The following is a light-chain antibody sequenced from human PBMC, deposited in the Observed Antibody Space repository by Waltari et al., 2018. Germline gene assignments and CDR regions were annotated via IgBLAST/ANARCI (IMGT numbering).Light chain of an antibody. CDR1: QTVGTN. V-gene: IGKV3-15*01. J-gene: IGKJ1*01. Sequence: EIVMTQSPATLSVSPGERVTLPCRAGQTVGTNLAWFQQKSGHSPKLLIYGASTRAAGVPARFSASGSGTEFALIIHSLQSEDFAVYYCQQYHSWPRTFGQGTKVDMK. CDR3: QQYHSWPRT. CDR2: GAS.